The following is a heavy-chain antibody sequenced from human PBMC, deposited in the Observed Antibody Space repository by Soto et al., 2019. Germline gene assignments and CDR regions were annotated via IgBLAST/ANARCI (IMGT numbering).Heavy chain of an antibody. V-gene: IGHV6-1*01. D-gene: IGHD2-15*01. CDR2: TYYRSKWYN. CDR1: GDSVFSDSVT. CDR3: ARARCSGSSCSFDY. Sequence: SQTLSLTCAISGDSVFSDSVTWNWIRQSPSRGLEWLGRTYYRSKWYNDYAVSVKSRITINPDTSKNQLSLQLNSVTPEDTAVYYCARARCSGSSCSFDYWGQGTLVTVSS. J-gene: IGHJ4*02.